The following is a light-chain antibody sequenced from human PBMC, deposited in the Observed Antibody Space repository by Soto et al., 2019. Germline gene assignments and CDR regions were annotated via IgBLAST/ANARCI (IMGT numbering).Light chain of an antibody. CDR2: GNF. CDR3: QSSDSSLSGHVV. Sequence: QSVLTQPPSVAGAPGQRVTISCTGSSSNIGAGYDVHWYQQLPGTAPKLLIYGNFNRPSGVPDRFSGSKSGTSASLAITGLQAADEADYYCQSSDSSLSGHVVFGGGTKLTVL. V-gene: IGLV1-40*01. J-gene: IGLJ2*01. CDR1: SSNIGAGYD.